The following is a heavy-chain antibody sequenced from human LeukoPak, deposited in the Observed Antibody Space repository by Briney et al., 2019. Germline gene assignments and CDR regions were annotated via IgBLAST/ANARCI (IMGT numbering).Heavy chain of an antibody. D-gene: IGHD1-26*01. CDR3: ARDGGSGSYSYYFDY. V-gene: IGHV1-69*13. CDR1: GGTFSIYA. J-gene: IGHJ4*02. Sequence: ASVTVSCKASGGTFSIYAISWVRQAPGQGLEWMGGIIPIFGTANYAQKFQGRVTITADESTSTAYMELSSLRSEDTAVYYCARDGGSGSYSYYFDYWGQGTLVTVSS. CDR2: IIPIFGTA.